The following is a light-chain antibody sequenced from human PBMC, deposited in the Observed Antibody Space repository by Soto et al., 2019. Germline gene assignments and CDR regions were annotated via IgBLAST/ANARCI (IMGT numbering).Light chain of an antibody. CDR3: SSYTTGTTLAV. CDR1: STDVGVYNF. J-gene: IGLJ2*01. CDR2: QVT. V-gene: IGLV2-14*01. Sequence: QSALTQPASVSGSPGQSITISCTATSTDVGVYNFVSWYQQHPGKAPKLIIYQVTDRPSGISDRFSGSYSGSTASLTISGLQAEDEAFYYCSSYTTGTTLAVFGGGTKLTVL.